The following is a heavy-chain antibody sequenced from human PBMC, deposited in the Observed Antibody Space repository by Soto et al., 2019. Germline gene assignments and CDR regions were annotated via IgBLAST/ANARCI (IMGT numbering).Heavy chain of an antibody. CDR3: ARDPAAGRGNFDY. CDR1: GGSISSGGFR. Sequence: QVQLQESGPGLVKPSQTLSLTCTVSGGSISSGGFRWNWIRQHPGKGLEGIGYIYYSGSTYYNPSHKSRITLSVDTSKNHFSLKLSSVTAAVAAVYYRARDPAAGRGNFDYWGQGTLVTVSS. V-gene: IGHV4-31*03. CDR2: IYYSGST. D-gene: IGHD6-13*01. J-gene: IGHJ4*02.